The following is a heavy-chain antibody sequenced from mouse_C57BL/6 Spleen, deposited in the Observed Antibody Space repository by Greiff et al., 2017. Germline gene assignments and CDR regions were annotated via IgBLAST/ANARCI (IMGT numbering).Heavy chain of an antibody. D-gene: IGHD2-4*01. Sequence: VQLQQSGPELVKPGASVKISCKASGYAFSSSWMNWVKQRPGKGLEWIGRIDPGDGDTNYNGKFKGKATLTADKSSSTAYMQLSSLTSADSAVYCVARGVICYDYDWYFGVWGTGTTVTVSS. CDR2: IDPGDGDT. J-gene: IGHJ1*03. V-gene: IGHV1-82*01. CDR3: ARGVICYDYDWYFGV. CDR1: GYAFSSSW.